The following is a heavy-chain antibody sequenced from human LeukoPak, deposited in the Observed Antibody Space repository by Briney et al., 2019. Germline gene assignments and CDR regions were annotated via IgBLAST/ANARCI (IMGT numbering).Heavy chain of an antibody. D-gene: IGHD6-13*01. CDR1: GGSINSYY. CDR2: IYYSGTT. CDR3: ARHPSAAAKLLFDY. J-gene: IGHJ4*02. Sequence: EPSETLSLTCTVSGGSINSYYWSWIRQPPGKGLEWIGYIYYSGTTNYNPSLKSRVTISIDTSKNQFSLNLSSVTAADTAVYYCARHPSAAAKLLFDYWGQGTLVTVSS. V-gene: IGHV4-59*08.